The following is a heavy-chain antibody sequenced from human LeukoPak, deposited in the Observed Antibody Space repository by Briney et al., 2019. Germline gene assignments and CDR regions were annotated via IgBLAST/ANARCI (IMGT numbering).Heavy chain of an antibody. D-gene: IGHD3-22*01. CDR3: ASRGDTSGYYYFDY. CDR1: GFTFSDYY. V-gene: IGHV3-11*03. J-gene: IGHJ4*02. CDR2: ISGGSSYT. Sequence: PGGSLRLSCVASGFTFSDYYMTWIRQAPGKGLEWVSYISGGSSYTNYADSVKGRFTISRDNAKNSLYLQMNSLRAEDTAVYYCASRGDTSGYYYFDYWGQGTLVTVSS.